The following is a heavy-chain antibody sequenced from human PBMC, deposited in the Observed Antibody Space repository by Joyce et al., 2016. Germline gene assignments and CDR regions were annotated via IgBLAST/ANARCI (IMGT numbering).Heavy chain of an antibody. CDR2: IKQDGTDI. D-gene: IGHD6-19*01. CDR3: GRGSGWLVDS. Sequence: EVQLVESGGGLVQRGGSLRLSCAASGSAFRTYWMTWIRQAPGKGLEWVANIKQDGTDIHYVDSVEGRIIISRDNAKSSLYLQMNSLRDEDTAVYYCGRGSGWLVDSWGRGTLVIVSP. V-gene: IGHV3-7*03. J-gene: IGHJ4*02. CDR1: GSAFRTYW.